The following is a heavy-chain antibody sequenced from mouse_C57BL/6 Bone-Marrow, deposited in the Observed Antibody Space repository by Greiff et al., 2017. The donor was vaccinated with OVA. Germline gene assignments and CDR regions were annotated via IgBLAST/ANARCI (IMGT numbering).Heavy chain of an antibody. Sequence: EVKLVESGGGLVKPGGSLKLSCAASGFTFSDYGMHWVRQAPEKGLEWVAYISSGSSTIYYADTVKGRFTISRDNAKNTLFLQMTSLRSEDTAMYYCARGRYGPLYAMDYWGQGTSGTVSS. CDR3: ARGRYGPLYAMDY. J-gene: IGHJ4*01. D-gene: IGHD2-10*02. CDR2: ISSGSSTI. V-gene: IGHV5-17*01. CDR1: GFTFSDYG.